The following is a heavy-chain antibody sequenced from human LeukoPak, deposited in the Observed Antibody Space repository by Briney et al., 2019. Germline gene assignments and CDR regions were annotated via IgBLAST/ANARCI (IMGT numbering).Heavy chain of an antibody. CDR3: ASERGVAVAGEGVDP. V-gene: IGHV1-46*01. J-gene: IGHJ5*02. Sequence: ASVKVSFTSSGYTFTIHYRQWVRQAPGQGLEWMGIINPSGGSTSYAQKFQGRVTLTRDTSTSTVYMELSSLRSEDTAVYYCASERGVAVAGEGVDPWGQGTLVTVSS. CDR2: INPSGGST. CDR1: GYTFTIHY. D-gene: IGHD6-19*01.